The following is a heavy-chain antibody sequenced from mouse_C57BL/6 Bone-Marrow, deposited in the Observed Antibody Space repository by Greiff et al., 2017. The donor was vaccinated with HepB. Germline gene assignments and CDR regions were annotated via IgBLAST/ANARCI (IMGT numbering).Heavy chain of an antibody. J-gene: IGHJ2*01. V-gene: IGHV1-64*01. Sequence: QVQLQQPGAELVKPGASVKLSCKASGYTFTSYWMHWVKQRPGQGLEWIGMIHPNSGSTNYNEKFKSKATLTVDKSSSTAYMQLSSLTSEDSAVYYCARAVVALYCFDYWGQGTTLTVSS. CDR2: IHPNSGST. CDR1: GYTFTSYW. D-gene: IGHD1-1*01. CDR3: ARAVVALYCFDY.